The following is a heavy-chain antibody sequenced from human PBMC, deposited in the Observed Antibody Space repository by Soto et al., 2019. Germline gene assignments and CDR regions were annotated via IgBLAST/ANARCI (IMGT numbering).Heavy chain of an antibody. Sequence: GGSLRLSCAASGFTYSSYTMHWVRQAPGKGLEWVAVISHDGSKKDYADSVKGRFTISRDNSKNTLFLQMISLRAEDTAVYYCARDSEGVVVPAARYYFYGMDVWGQGTTVTVSS. CDR1: GFTYSSYT. J-gene: IGHJ6*02. D-gene: IGHD2-2*01. V-gene: IGHV3-30-3*01. CDR2: ISHDGSKK. CDR3: ARDSEGVVVPAARYYFYGMDV.